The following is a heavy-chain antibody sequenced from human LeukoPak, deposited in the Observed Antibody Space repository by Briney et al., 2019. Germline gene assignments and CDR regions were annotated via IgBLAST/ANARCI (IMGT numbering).Heavy chain of an antibody. D-gene: IGHD5-18*01. CDR1: GYSFTSYW. CDR2: YYPGDSDT. CDR3: ARGGYSYGYYYYMDV. V-gene: IGHV5-51*01. Sequence: RGESLKISCQGSGYSFTSYWIGWVRQMPGKGLEWMRIYYPGDSDTRYSPSFQGQATITADKSISTAYLQWSSLKASDTAMYYCARGGYSYGYYYYMDVWGKGTTVTVSS. J-gene: IGHJ6*03.